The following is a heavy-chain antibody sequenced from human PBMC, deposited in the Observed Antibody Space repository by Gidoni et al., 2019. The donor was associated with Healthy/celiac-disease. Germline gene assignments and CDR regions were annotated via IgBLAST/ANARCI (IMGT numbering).Heavy chain of an antibody. CDR1: GFTFRIYA. D-gene: IGHD3-3*01. J-gene: IGHJ3*02. V-gene: IGHV3-23*01. CDR3: AKSGLRFLEWLLGPNDDAFDI. Sequence: EVQLLASGGGWVQPGGSLRLSSAASGFTFRIYAMSWIRQAPGKGLEWVSAISGSGGSTYYADSVKGRFTISRDNSKNTLYLQMNSLRAEDTAVYYCAKSGLRFLEWLLGPNDDAFDIWGQGTMVTVSS. CDR2: ISGSGGST.